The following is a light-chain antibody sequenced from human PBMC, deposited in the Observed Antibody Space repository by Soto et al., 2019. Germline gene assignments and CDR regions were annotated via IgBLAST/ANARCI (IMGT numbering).Light chain of an antibody. J-gene: IGKJ4*01. V-gene: IGKV3-11*01. Sequence: ETVLTQSPATLSLSPGERAALSCRASQSVSSHLAWYQQRPGQAPRLLIYDASDRATGIPDRFSGSGSETDFTLTISSLEPEDFAVYYCQQRSNWLTFGGGTKVEIK. CDR2: DAS. CDR1: QSVSSH. CDR3: QQRSNWLT.